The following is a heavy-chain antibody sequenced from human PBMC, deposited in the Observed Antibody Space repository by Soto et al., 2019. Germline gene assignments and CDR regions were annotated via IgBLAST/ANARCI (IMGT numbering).Heavy chain of an antibody. CDR2: ILSLESHK. CDR3: ATGLKDASNRPSFDS. V-gene: IGHV3-21*04. CDR1: GFTFSSFA. Sequence: GGSLRLSCAASGFTFSSFAMNWIRQTPVKGLEWVSSILSLESHKYYAASVMGRFSISRDNAKKSLFLQMNNLRAEDTGIYFCATGLKDASNRPSFDSWGPGTPVTVSS. D-gene: IGHD3-16*01. J-gene: IGHJ4*02.